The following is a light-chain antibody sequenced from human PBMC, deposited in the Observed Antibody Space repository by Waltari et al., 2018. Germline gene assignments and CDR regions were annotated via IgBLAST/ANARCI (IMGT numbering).Light chain of an antibody. CDR2: DIK. J-gene: IGLJ2*01. V-gene: IGLV2-14*03. Sequence: QSALTQPASMSGSPGKSITISCTGTRNDIGSHTFVSWYQQHPGRAPRLIIFDIKRRPAGIYSRVSGSRSGSTASLTISGLQAEDEADYYCCSYTSATTWIFGGGTRLTVL. CDR3: CSYTSATTWI. CDR1: RNDIGSHTF.